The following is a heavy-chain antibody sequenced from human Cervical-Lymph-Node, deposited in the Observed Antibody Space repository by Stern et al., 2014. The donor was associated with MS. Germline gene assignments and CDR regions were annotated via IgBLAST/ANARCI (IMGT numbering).Heavy chain of an antibody. D-gene: IGHD2-8*02. CDR3: ARGTGEFDY. CDR1: GFIFSNYA. V-gene: IGHV3-30*17. Sequence: VQLVESGGGVVQPGRSLRLSCAASGFIFSNYAMHWVRQAPGKGLEWVAVISYDGRNQYYVESVKGRVTISRDNSKNTLYLQMNSLRGEDTAVYYCARGTGEFDYWGQGALVTVSS. J-gene: IGHJ4*02. CDR2: ISYDGRNQ.